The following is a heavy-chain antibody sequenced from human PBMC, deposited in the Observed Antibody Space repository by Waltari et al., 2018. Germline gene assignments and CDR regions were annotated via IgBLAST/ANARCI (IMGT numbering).Heavy chain of an antibody. CDR1: SYSIRPGYF. J-gene: IGHJ5*02. D-gene: IGHD3-10*01. CDR2: ISHSANA. V-gene: IGHV4-38-2*02. CDR3: VRDLGGSGNSWFDA. Sequence: HVQLQESGPGLARPPAPLSLTSVVSSYSIRPGYFWGWLRQPPGKGLEWVGGISHSANAYYNPSLKSRVTMSVDTSKNQFALKVASVTAADTAIYYCVRDLGGSGNSWFDAWGQGTLVTVSS.